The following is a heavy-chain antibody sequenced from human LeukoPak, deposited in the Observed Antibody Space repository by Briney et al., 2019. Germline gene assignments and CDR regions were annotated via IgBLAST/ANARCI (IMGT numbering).Heavy chain of an antibody. CDR3: ARHVIAVAGTSDWFDP. V-gene: IGHV4-59*08. D-gene: IGHD6-19*01. CDR1: GGSISSYY. J-gene: IGHJ5*02. Sequence: SETLSLTCTASGGSISSYYWSWIRQPPGKGLEWIGYIYYSGSTNYNPSLKSRVTISVDTSKNQFSLKLSSVTAADTAVYYCARHVIAVAGTSDWFDPWGQGTLVTVSS. CDR2: IYYSGST.